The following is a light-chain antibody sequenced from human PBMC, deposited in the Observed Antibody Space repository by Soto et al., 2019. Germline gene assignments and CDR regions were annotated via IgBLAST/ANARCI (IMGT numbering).Light chain of an antibody. CDR2: KAS. CDR1: QTVTNL. CDR3: LQYYDSRT. V-gene: IGKV1-5*03. J-gene: IGKJ1*01. Sequence: DIHLTQSPSTLSGSVGERSTISCRASQTVTNLLAWFQQKPGKAPEILIYKASSLQSGVPSRFSGSGSGTEFTLTSSSLQPDDSANYYCLQYYDSRTFGQGTKVDIK.